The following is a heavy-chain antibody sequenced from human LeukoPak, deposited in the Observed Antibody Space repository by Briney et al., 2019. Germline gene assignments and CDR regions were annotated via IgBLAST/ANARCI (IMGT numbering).Heavy chain of an antibody. CDR1: GGSVSNYY. CDR3: AREFQSYCTNGLCHYFDY. J-gene: IGHJ4*02. CDR2: FYTSGST. D-gene: IGHD2-8*01. Sequence: SETLSLTCTVSGGSVSNYYWSWIRQPAGKGLEWIGRFYTSGSTNYNPFLKSRVTMSVDTSKNQISLKLSSMTAADSAVYYCAREFQSYCTNGLCHYFDYWGQGTLVTVSS. V-gene: IGHV4-4*07.